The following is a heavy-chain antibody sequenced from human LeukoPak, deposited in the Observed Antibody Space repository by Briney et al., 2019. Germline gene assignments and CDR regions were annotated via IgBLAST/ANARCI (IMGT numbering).Heavy chain of an antibody. V-gene: IGHV4-61*02. CDR1: GGSISSGNYY. D-gene: IGHD3-22*01. CDR3: ARETYYYDSSGYYRNWFDH. CDR2: IYTSGST. J-gene: IGHJ5*02. Sequence: SETLSLTCTVSGGSISSGNYYWSWIRQPAGPGLEWIGRIYTSGSTNYNPSLKSRVTISVDTSKNQFSLNLSSVTAADTAVYYCARETYYYDSSGYYRNWFDHWGQGTLVTVSS.